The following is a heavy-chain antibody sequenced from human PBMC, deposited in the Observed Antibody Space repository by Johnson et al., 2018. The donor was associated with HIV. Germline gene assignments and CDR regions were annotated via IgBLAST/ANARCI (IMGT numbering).Heavy chain of an antibody. CDR3: ASTCGGDCSRGDAFDI. Sequence: VQLVESGGGLVQPGGSLRLSCAASGFTVSSNYMSWVRQTPGKGLEWVSAIGSAGDTYYSGSVKGRFPISRESAKNSLYLQMNSLRAEDTAVYYCASTCGGDCSRGDAFDIWGQGTMVTVSS. V-gene: IGHV3-13*01. D-gene: IGHD2-21*02. CDR2: IGSAGDT. CDR1: GFTVSSNY. J-gene: IGHJ3*02.